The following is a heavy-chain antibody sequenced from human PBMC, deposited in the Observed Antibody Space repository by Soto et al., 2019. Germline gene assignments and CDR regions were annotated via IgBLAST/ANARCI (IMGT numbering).Heavy chain of an antibody. D-gene: IGHD3-10*01. CDR2: IKSKTDGGTT. J-gene: IGHJ4*02. V-gene: IGHV3-15*01. Sequence: EVQLVESGGGLVKPGGSLRLSCAASGFTFSNAWMSWVRQAPGKGLEWVGRIKSKTDGGTTDYAAPVKGRFTISRDDSKNTLYLQMNSLKTEDTAVCYCTTEPPRHRYYGSGSYPNFDYWGQGTLVTVSS. CDR1: GFTFSNAW. CDR3: TTEPPRHRYYGSGSYPNFDY.